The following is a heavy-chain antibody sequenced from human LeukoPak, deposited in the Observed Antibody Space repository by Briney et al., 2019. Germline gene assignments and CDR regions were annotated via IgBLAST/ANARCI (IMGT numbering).Heavy chain of an antibody. J-gene: IGHJ6*03. Sequence: PGESLKISCKGSGYSFTSYLIGWGRQMPGKGLEWMRIFYPGDADTRYSPSFQGQVTISADKSISTAYLQWSSLKASDTAMYYCARWSLLWFGELLPYYMDVWRKGTTVTVSS. V-gene: IGHV5-51*01. CDR1: GYSFTSYL. D-gene: IGHD3-10*01. CDR3: ARWSLLWFGELLPYYMDV. CDR2: FYPGDADT.